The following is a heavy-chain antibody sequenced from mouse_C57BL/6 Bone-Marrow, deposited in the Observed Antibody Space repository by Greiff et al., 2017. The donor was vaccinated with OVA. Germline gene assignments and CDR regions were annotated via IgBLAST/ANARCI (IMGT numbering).Heavy chain of an antibody. CDR2: IWSGGST. Sequence: QVQLQQSGPGLVQPSQSLSISCTASGFSLTSYGVHWVRQSQGKGLEWLGVIWSGGSTDDKAAFKSRLSISKDNSKGQVFFKRNSLEAYDAAVYYCARNNWVYAMDYWGQGTSVTVSS. CDR1: GFSLTSYG. D-gene: IGHD4-1*01. J-gene: IGHJ4*01. V-gene: IGHV2-2*01. CDR3: ARNNWVYAMDY.